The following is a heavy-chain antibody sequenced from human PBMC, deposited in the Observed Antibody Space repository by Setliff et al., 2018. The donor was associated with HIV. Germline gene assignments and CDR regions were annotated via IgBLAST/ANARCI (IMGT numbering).Heavy chain of an antibody. CDR3: ARGSGAFFGGLGAFDY. CDR1: GGSISGSNYY. J-gene: IGHJ3*01. D-gene: IGHD3-16*01. Sequence: PSETLSLTCTVSGGSISGSNYYWSWIRQSPGKGLEWIGYIYYSGSTYYNPSLKSRLSISVDTSMNQFSLKLTSVTAADTAVYYCARGSGAFFGGLGAFDYWGRGTMVTVSS. CDR2: IYYSGST. V-gene: IGHV4-30-4*01.